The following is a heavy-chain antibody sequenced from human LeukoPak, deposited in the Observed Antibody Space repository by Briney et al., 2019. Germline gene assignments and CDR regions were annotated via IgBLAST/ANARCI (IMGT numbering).Heavy chain of an antibody. D-gene: IGHD3-3*01. J-gene: IGHJ3*02. V-gene: IGHV1-69*05. CDR1: GGTFSSYA. Sequence: SVKVSCKASGGTFSSYAISWVRQAPGQGLEWMGGIIPIFGTANYAQKFQGRVTITTDESTSTAYMELSSLRSEDTAVYYCAMYYDFWSAQAAFDIWGQGTMVTVSS. CDR3: AMYYDFWSAQAAFDI. CDR2: IIPIFGTA.